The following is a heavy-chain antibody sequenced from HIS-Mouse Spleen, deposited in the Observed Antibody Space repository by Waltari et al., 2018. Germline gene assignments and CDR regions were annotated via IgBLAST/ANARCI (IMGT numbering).Heavy chain of an antibody. CDR1: GFSLSTSGVG. V-gene: IGHV2-5*02. Sequence: QITLKESGPTLVKPTQTLTLTCTFPGFSLSTSGVGVGVLRQPPGKALEWLALIYWDDEKRYSPSLKSMLTITKDTSKNQVVLTLTNMDPVDTATYYCAHLQYSGSYKPFDYWGQGTLVTVSS. J-gene: IGHJ4*02. CDR3: AHLQYSGSYKPFDY. CDR2: IYWDDEK. D-gene: IGHD1-26*01.